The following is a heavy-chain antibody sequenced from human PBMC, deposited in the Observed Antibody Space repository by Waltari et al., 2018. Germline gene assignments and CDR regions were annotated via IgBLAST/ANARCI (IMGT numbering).Heavy chain of an antibody. CDR3: ARDHYGDHFDY. CDR1: GGSISSYY. V-gene: IGHV4-4*07. J-gene: IGHJ4*02. D-gene: IGHD4-17*01. Sequence: QVQLQESGPGLVKPGGSISSYYWSWIRQPAGKGLEWIGRIYTSGSTNYNPALKSRVTMSVDTSKNQFSLKLSSVTAAATAVYYCARDHYGDHFDYWGQGTLVTVSS. CDR2: IYTSGST.